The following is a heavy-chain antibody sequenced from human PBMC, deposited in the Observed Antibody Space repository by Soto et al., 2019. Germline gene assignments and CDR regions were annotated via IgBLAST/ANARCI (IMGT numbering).Heavy chain of an antibody. CDR1: GYIFTSYG. V-gene: IGHV1-18*01. CDR2: ISTYNGNT. J-gene: IGHJ3*02. D-gene: IGHD5-12*01. Sequence: QVQLVQSGAEVKKPGASVKVSCKASGYIFTSYGISWVRQAPGQGPEWMGRISTYNGNTNYVEKLQGRVTMTTDTSTNTAYMELRSLRYDDTAVYYCARDRGYSSTWRQAFDIWGEGTMVTVSS. CDR3: ARDRGYSSTWRQAFDI.